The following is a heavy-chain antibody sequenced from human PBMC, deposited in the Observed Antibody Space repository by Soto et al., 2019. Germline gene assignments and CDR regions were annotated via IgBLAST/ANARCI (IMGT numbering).Heavy chain of an antibody. V-gene: IGHV4-34*01. CDR2: INHSGST. D-gene: IGHD6-13*01. Sequence: TSETLSLTCAVYGGSFSGYYWSWIRQPPGKGLEWIGEINHSGSTNYNPSLKSRVTISVDTSKNQFSLKLSSVTAADTAVYYCARQYSSSWYLYFQHWGQGTLVTLSS. J-gene: IGHJ1*01. CDR1: GGSFSGYY. CDR3: ARQYSSSWYLYFQH.